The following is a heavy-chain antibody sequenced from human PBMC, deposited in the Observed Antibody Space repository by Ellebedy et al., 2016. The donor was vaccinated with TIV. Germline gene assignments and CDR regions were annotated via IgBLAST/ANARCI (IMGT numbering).Heavy chain of an antibody. CDR1: GYTLTGYY. CDR2: INPRNGDS. CDR3: TSVAGRFYDAIDV. J-gene: IGHJ6*02. D-gene: IGHD3-16*01. Sequence: AASVKVSCKASGYTLTGYYIHWVRQAPAPGLEWMGWINPRNGDSNNAQKFQGRGTMTRDTSISTTYMELRRLRSGDTAVDYCTSVAGRFYDAIDVWGQGTTVTVSS. V-gene: IGHV1-2*02.